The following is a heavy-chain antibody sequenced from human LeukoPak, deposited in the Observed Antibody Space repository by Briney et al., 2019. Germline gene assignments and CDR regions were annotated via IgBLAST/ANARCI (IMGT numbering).Heavy chain of an antibody. Sequence: GGSLRLSCAASVFTVSSNFMTRVRQAPGKGLEWVSVIYSGGSTYYADSVKDRFTISRDNSKNMLYLQMNSLRAEDTAVYYCARTGYIDEGFDYWGQGTLVTVSS. D-gene: IGHD1-1*01. J-gene: IGHJ4*02. CDR2: IYSGGST. CDR3: ARTGYIDEGFDY. CDR1: VFTVSSNF. V-gene: IGHV3-66*01.